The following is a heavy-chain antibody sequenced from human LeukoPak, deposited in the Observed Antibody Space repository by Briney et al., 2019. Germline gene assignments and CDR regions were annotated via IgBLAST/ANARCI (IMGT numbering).Heavy chain of an antibody. CDR2: IYYSGST. D-gene: IGHD1-7*01. V-gene: IGHV4-59*08. J-gene: IGHJ4*02. Sequence: PSETLSLTCTVSGGSISGYYWSWIRQPPGKGLEWIGYIYYSGSTNYNPSLESRVTISVDTSNNQFSLKLSSVTAADTAVYYCARGSRELYYFDYWGQGTLVTVSS. CDR3: ARGSRELYYFDY. CDR1: GGSISGYY.